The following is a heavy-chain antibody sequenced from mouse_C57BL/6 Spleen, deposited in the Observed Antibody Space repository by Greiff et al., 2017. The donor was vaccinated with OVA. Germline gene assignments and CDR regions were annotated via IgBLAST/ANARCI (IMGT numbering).Heavy chain of an antibody. V-gene: IGHV1-15*01. D-gene: IGHD2-5*01. CDR2: IDPETGGT. CDR1: GYTFTDYE. J-gene: IGHJ2*01. Sequence: QVQLQHSGAELVRPGASVTLSCKASGYTFTDYEMHWVKQTPVHGLEWIGAIDPETGGTAYNQKFKGKAILTADKSSSTAYMELRSLTSEDSAVYYCTRYPLYSNCFDYWGQGTTLTVSS. CDR3: TRYPLYSNCFDY.